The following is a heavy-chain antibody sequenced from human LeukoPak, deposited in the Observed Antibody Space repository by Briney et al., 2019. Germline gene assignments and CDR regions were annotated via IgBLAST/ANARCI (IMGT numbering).Heavy chain of an antibody. D-gene: IGHD6-13*01. Sequence: QPGGSLRLSCAASGFTFSSYWMHWVRQAPGKGLVWVSRINTDGSTTSYADSVKGRFTISRDNAKNTVYLQMNSLRAEDTAVYYCAVTGYSSSWSFDYWGQGTLATVSS. CDR1: GFTFSSYW. J-gene: IGHJ4*02. V-gene: IGHV3-74*01. CDR2: INTDGSTT. CDR3: AVTGYSSSWSFDY.